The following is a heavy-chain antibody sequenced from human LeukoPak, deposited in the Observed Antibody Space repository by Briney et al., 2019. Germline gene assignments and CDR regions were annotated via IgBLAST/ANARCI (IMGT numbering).Heavy chain of an antibody. J-gene: IGHJ4*02. CDR1: GFTFSTYA. D-gene: IGHD3-3*01. Sequence: LSCAASGFTFSTYAMSWVRQAPGKGLEWVSAISGSGGNTYYADSVKGGFTISRDNSKNTLYLQINSLRAEDTAVYYCAKDLFRFLDWGQGTLVTVSS. CDR3: AKDLFRFLD. CDR2: ISGSGGNT. V-gene: IGHV3-23*01.